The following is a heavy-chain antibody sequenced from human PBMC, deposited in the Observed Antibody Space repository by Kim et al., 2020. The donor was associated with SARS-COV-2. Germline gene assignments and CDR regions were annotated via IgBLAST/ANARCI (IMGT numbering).Heavy chain of an antibody. Sequence: GGSLRLSCAASGFTFSSYWMSWVRQAPGKGLEWVANIKQDGSEKYYVDSVKGRFTISRDNAKNSLYLQMNSLRAEDTAVYYCARGLRYFDWADAFDIWGQGTMVTVSS. D-gene: IGHD3-9*01. V-gene: IGHV3-7*03. J-gene: IGHJ3*02. CDR2: IKQDGSEK. CDR1: GFTFSSYW. CDR3: ARGLRYFDWADAFDI.